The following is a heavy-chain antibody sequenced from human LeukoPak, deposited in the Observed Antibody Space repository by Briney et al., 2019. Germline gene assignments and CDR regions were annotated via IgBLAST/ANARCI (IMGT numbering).Heavy chain of an antibody. D-gene: IGHD2/OR15-2a*01. CDR2: IYDSGNE. CDR1: GGSISTSAFY. V-gene: IGHV4-39*01. Sequence: SETLSLTCTVSGGSISTSAFYWGWLRQPPGKGLEWLGSIYDSGNEFYNPSLKSRVTISADTSKNQFSLKLNSVTAADTAMYYCARQISDYYYYYMDVWGEGITVTVSS. J-gene: IGHJ6*03. CDR3: ARQISDYYYYYMDV.